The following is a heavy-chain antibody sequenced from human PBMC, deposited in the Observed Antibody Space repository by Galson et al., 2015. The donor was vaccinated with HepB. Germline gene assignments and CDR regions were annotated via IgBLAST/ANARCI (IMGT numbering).Heavy chain of an antibody. Sequence: SLRLSCAASGFTFSSYGMHWVRQAPGKGLEWVAVIWYDGSNKYYADSVKGRFTISRDNSKNTLYLQMNSLRVEDTAVYFCARDMSIRPCWFDPWGQGTLVTVSS. J-gene: IGHJ5*02. V-gene: IGHV3-33*01. CDR3: ARDMSIRPCWFDP. CDR2: IWYDGSNK. D-gene: IGHD6-6*01. CDR1: GFTFSSYG.